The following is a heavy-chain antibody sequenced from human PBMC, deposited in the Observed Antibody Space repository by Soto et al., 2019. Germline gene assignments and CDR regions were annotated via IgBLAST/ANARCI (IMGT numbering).Heavy chain of an antibody. V-gene: IGHV3-15*07. CDR1: GFTFSNAW. CDR3: TTESWYGDYDDAFDI. Sequence: GGSLRLSCAASGFTFSNAWMNWVRQAPGKGLEWVGRIKSKTDGGTTDYAAPVKGRFTISRDDSKNTLYLQMNSLKTEDTAVYYCTTESWYGDYDDAFDIWGQGTMVTVSS. CDR2: IKSKTDGGTT. J-gene: IGHJ3*02. D-gene: IGHD4-17*01.